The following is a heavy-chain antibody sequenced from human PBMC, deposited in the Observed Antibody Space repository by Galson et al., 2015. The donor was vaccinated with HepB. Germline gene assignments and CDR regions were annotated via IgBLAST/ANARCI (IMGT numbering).Heavy chain of an antibody. V-gene: IGHV4-4*02. CDR3: ARGGDSSGWYTGTYCQH. J-gene: IGHJ1*01. Sequence: LSLTCAVSGGSISSSNWWSWVRQPPGKGREWIGAIYHSGSTNYNPSLMSRVTISVDKSKNQFSLKLSSVTAADTAVYYCARGGDSSGWYTGTYCQHWGQGTLVTVSS. CDR1: GGSISSSNW. D-gene: IGHD6-19*01. CDR2: IYHSGST.